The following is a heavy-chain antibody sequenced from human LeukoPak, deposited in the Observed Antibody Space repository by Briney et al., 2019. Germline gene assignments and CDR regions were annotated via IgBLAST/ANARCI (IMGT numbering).Heavy chain of an antibody. V-gene: IGHV4-4*02. CDR3: ARAGRDIVVVPAAHHNWFDP. CDR2: IYHSGST. D-gene: IGHD2-2*01. CDR1: GGSISSSNW. Sequence: PSGTLSLTCAASGGSISSSNWWSWVRQPPGKGLEWIGEIYHSGSTNYNPSLKSRVTISVDKSKNQFSLKLSSVTAADMAVYYCARAGRDIVVVPAAHHNWFDPWGQGTLVTVSS. J-gene: IGHJ5*02.